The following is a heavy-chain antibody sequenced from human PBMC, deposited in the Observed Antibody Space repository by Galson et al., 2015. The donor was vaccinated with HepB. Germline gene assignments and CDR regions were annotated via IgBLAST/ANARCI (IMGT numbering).Heavy chain of an antibody. J-gene: IGHJ6*03. CDR3: ARGDCSSTSCSYYYMDV. CDR1: GGTFSSYA. CDR2: IIPIFGTA. V-gene: IGHV1-69*13. D-gene: IGHD2-2*01. Sequence: SVKVSCKASGGTFSSYAISWVRQAPGQGLEWMGGIIPIFGTANYAQKFQGRVTITAGESTSTAYMELSSLRSEDTAVYYCARGDCSSTSCSYYYMDVWGKGTTVTVSS.